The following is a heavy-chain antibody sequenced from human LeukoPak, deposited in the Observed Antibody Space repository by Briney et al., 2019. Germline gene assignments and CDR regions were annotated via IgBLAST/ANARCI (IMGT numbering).Heavy chain of an antibody. CDR1: GRSISSSGYY. CDR3: ARPKKGDSYGYYYYYMDV. D-gene: IGHD5-18*01. CDR2: IYSCGRT. V-gene: IGHV4-39*01. J-gene: IGHJ6*03. Sequence: SETLSLTCTVSGRSISSSGYYWGWLRQPPGKGLDWIGSIYSCGRTYYNPSLKRRVTISVDKSKHQFSLKMSSVTAADTAGYYCARPKKGDSYGYYYYYMDVWGKGTTVTVSS.